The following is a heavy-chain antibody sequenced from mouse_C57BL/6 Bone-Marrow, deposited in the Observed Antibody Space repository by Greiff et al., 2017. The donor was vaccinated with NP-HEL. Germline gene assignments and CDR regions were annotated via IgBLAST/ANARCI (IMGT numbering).Heavy chain of an antibody. D-gene: IGHD2-1*01. V-gene: IGHV1-39*01. CDR1: GYSFTDYN. Sequence: EVQLQESGPELVKPGASVKISCKASGYSFTDYNMNWVKQSNGKSLEWIGVINPNYGTTSYNQKFKGKATLTVDQSSSTAYMQLNSLTSEDSAVYYCAREGGGLLLWSYYAMDYWGQGTSVTVSS. J-gene: IGHJ4*01. CDR2: INPNYGTT. CDR3: AREGGGLLLWSYYAMDY.